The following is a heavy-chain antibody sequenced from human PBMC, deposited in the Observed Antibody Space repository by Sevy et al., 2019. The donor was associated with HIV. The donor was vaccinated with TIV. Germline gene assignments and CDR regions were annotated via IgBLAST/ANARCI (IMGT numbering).Heavy chain of an antibody. CDR2: IKSKTDGGTT. V-gene: IGHV3-15*01. Sequence: GGSLRLSCAASGFTFSNAWMSWVRQAPGKGLEWVGRIKSKTDGGTTDYAAPVKGRFTISRDDSKNTLYLQMNSLKTEDTAVYYCTTPYGLGSYYNVDYWGQGTLVTVSS. CDR1: GFTFSNAW. D-gene: IGHD3-10*01. CDR3: TTPYGLGSYYNVDY. J-gene: IGHJ4*02.